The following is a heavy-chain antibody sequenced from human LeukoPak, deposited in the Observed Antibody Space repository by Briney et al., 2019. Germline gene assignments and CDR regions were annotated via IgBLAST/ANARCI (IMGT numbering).Heavy chain of an antibody. CDR1: GFTFSNYA. J-gene: IGHJ3*02. V-gene: IGHV3-23*01. Sequence: GGSLRLSCAASGFTFSNYAMSWVRQAPGKGLEWVSVISGSGGGTYYADSVKGRFTISRDNSKNTLYLQMNSLRAEDTAVYYCAKDRTYYYESSAYYSGRDAFDIWGQGTMVTVSS. CDR3: AKDRTYYYESSAYYSGRDAFDI. CDR2: ISGSGGGT. D-gene: IGHD3-22*01.